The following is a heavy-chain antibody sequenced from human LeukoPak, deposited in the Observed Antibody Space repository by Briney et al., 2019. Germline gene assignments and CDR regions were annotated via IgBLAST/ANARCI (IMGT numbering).Heavy chain of an antibody. D-gene: IGHD6-13*01. CDR3: ARGYSSSWYDGFHWFDP. J-gene: IGHJ5*02. Sequence: SQTLSLTCTVSGGSISSGGYYWGWIRQPSGKGLEWIGYIYHSGSTYYNPSLKSRVTISVDRSKNQFSLKLSSVTAADTAVYYCARGYSSSWYDGFHWFDPWGQGTLVTVSS. CDR1: GGSISSGGYY. CDR2: IYHSGST. V-gene: IGHV4-30-2*01.